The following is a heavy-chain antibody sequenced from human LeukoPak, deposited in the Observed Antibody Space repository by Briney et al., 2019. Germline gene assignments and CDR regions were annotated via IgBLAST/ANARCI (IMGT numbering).Heavy chain of an antibody. CDR3: AKRPPNYDSSGYYSDYFDY. D-gene: IGHD3-22*01. CDR1: GFTFSSYA. J-gene: IGHJ4*02. CDR2: ISGSGGST. Sequence: PGRSLRLSCAASGFTFSSYAMSWVRQAPGKGLEWVSAISGSGGSTYYADSVKGRFTISRDNSKNTLYLQMNSLRAEDTAVYYCAKRPPNYDSSGYYSDYFDYWGQGTLVTVSS. V-gene: IGHV3-23*01.